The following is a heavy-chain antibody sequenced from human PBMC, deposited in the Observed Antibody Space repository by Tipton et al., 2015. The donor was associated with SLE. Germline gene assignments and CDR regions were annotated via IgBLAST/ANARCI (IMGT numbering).Heavy chain of an antibody. J-gene: IGHJ4*02. CDR3: ARRGPPFCFAY. CDR1: GGSFSGYY. Sequence: TLSLTCAVYGGSFSGYYWSWIRQPPGKGLEWIGEINHSGSTNYNPSLKSRVTISVDTSKNQFSLELSSVTAADTAVYYCARRGPPFCFAYWGQGTLVTVSS. D-gene: IGHD3-10*01. CDR2: INHSGST. V-gene: IGHV4-34*01.